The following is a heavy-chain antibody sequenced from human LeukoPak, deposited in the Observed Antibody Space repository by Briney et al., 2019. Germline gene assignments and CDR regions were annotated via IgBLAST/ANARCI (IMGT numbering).Heavy chain of an antibody. J-gene: IGHJ6*03. V-gene: IGHV1-69*05. D-gene: IGHD1-26*01. CDR2: IIPIFGTA. CDR3: ARGRIVGATGLSRYYYMDV. CDR1: GYTFTGYY. Sequence: ASVKVSCKASGYTFTGYYMHWVRQAPGQGLEWMGGIIPIFGTANYAQKFQGRVTITTDESTSTAYMELSSLRSEDTAVYYCARGRIVGATGLSRYYYMDVWGKGTTVTVSS.